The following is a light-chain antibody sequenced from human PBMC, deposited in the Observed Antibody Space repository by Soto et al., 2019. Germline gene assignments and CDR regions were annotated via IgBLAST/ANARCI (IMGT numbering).Light chain of an antibody. CDR3: QKYNSAPRT. V-gene: IGKV3-15*01. CDR2: GAS. Sequence: EIMLTQSPATLSLSPGERATLSCRASQSVSSNLAWYQQKPGQAPRLLIYGASTRATGIPARFSGSGSGTEFTLTISSLQPEDVATYYCQKYNSAPRTFGQGTKVDI. J-gene: IGKJ1*01. CDR1: QSVSSN.